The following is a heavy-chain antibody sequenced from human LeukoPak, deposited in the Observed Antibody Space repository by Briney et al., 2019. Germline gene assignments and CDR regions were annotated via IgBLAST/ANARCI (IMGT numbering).Heavy chain of an antibody. CDR1: GKIFTRYH. J-gene: IGHJ3*02. Sequence: GASVKVSCKASGKIFTRYHTQWVRQAPGPRLEWMGIINSSGGSTSYAQKFRGRVTMTRDTSTSTVYMELSSLRSEDTAVYYCARDPSNWGSLRSAFDIWGQGTMVTVSS. CDR2: INSSGGST. V-gene: IGHV1-46*01. D-gene: IGHD7-27*01. CDR3: ARDPSNWGSLRSAFDI.